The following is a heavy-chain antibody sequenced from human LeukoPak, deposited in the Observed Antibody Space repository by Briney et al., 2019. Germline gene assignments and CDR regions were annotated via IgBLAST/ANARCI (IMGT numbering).Heavy chain of an antibody. D-gene: IGHD2-2*01. Sequence: SVKVSCKASGGTFSSYAISWVRQAPGQGLEWMGRIIPILGIANYAQKFQGRVTMTRNTSISTAYMELSSLRSEDTAVYYCARAPDPFSSWGQGTLVTVSS. CDR3: ARAPDPFSS. V-gene: IGHV1-69*04. J-gene: IGHJ4*02. CDR1: GGTFSSYA. CDR2: IIPILGIA.